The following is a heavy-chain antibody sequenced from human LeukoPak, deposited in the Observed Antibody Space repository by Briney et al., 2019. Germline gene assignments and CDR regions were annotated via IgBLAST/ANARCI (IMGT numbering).Heavy chain of an antibody. CDR3: ARGLPATGYCSGGSCYGLYFDY. V-gene: IGHV4-34*01. J-gene: IGHJ4*02. Sequence: SETLSLTCAVYGGSFIGYFWSAIRQPPGRGVEWIGEINHSGSTNYNPSLKSRVTISVDTSKNQSSLQLSSVTAADTAVYYCARGLPATGYCSGGSCYGLYFDYWGQGTLVTVSS. CDR1: GGSFIGYF. CDR2: INHSGST. D-gene: IGHD2-15*01.